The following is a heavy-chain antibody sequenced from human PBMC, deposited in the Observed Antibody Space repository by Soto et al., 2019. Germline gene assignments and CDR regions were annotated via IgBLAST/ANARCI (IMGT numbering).Heavy chain of an antibody. V-gene: IGHV3-7*01. J-gene: IGHJ4*02. D-gene: IGHD2-15*01. CDR2: IKEDGSER. CDR1: GFTFSDYW. Sequence: PGGSLRLSCAASGFTFSDYWMSWVRLAPGKGLEWVAYIKEDGSERYSVDSVKGRFTVSRDNARNSLFLQMNSLKAEDTAVYYCARDPRYCSDGICYKFCDHWGQGTLVTVSS. CDR3: ARDPRYCSDGICYKFCDH.